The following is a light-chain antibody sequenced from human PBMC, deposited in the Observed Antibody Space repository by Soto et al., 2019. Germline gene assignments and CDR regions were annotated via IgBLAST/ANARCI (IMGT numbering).Light chain of an antibody. Sequence: EIVMTQSPSTLSVSPGERATLYCRASQSVSSSLAWYQQNPGQPPRLLISGASTRATGIPARFSGSGSGTEFTLTISSLEPEDFAVYYCQQSGDSQWTFGQGTKVDIK. J-gene: IGKJ1*01. V-gene: IGKV3-15*01. CDR2: GAS. CDR3: QQSGDSQWT. CDR1: QSVSSS.